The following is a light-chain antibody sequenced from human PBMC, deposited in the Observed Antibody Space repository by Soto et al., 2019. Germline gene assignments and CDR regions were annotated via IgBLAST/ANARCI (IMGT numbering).Light chain of an antibody. Sequence: QSAVTQPPSASETPGQRVTISCSGGRSNIGRNTVNWYQQLPGTAPRLLIYSTNQRPSGVPDRFSGSRSGTSASLAITGLQSEDEADYYCATWDDSLIGVVFGGGTKLTVL. CDR2: STN. CDR1: RSNIGRNT. J-gene: IGLJ2*01. CDR3: ATWDDSLIGVV. V-gene: IGLV1-44*01.